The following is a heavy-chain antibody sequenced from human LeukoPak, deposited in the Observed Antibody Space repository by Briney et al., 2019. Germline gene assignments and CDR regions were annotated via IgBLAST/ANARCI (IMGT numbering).Heavy chain of an antibody. CDR3: AGLELRYFLDP. CDR1: GGSISNYY. CDR2: IYYSGIT. V-gene: IGHV4-59*06. D-gene: IGHD3-9*01. J-gene: IGHJ5*02. Sequence: SETLSLTCTVSGGSISNYYWSWFRQHPGKGLEWIGYIYYSGITYYNPSLKSRVTISVDTSKNQFSLKLSSVTAADTAVYYCAGLELRYFLDPWGQGTLVTVSS.